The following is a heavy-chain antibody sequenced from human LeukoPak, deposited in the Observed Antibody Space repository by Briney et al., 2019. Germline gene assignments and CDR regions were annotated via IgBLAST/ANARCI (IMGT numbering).Heavy chain of an antibody. CDR3: AKDRRPSSGYLSYFQH. CDR1: GFTFSSYA. CDR2: ISGSGGST. J-gene: IGHJ1*01. D-gene: IGHD3-22*01. Sequence: PGGSLRLSCAASGFTFSSYAMSWVRQAPGKGLEWVSAISGSGGSTYYADSVKGRLTISRDNSKNTLYLQMNSLRAEDTAVYYCAKDRRPSSGYLSYFQHWGQGTLVTVSS. V-gene: IGHV3-23*01.